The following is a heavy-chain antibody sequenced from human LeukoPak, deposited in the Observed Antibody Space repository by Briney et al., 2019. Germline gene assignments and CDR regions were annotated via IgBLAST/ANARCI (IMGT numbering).Heavy chain of an antibody. V-gene: IGHV3-21*01. J-gene: IGHJ4*02. CDR3: AGGYGWLNDY. Sequence: GGSLRLSCAASGFSFSSYAMAWVRQAPGKGLEWISTITNSGRTTYYADSVKGRFTISRDSAKNSLYLQMNSLRTEDTAVYYCAGGYGWLNDYWGQGTLVTVSS. CDR2: ITNSGRTT. CDR1: GFSFSSYA. D-gene: IGHD6-19*01.